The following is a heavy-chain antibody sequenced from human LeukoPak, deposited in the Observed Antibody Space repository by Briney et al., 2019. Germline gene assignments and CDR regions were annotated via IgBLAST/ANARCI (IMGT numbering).Heavy chain of an antibody. J-gene: IGHJ4*02. CDR3: AKEGCSGGSCYPYFDY. V-gene: IGHV3-23*01. CDR1: GFTFSSYA. D-gene: IGHD2-15*01. Sequence: GGSLRLSCAASGFTFSSYAMSWVRQAPGKGLEWVSAISGSGGSTYYADSVKGRFTISRDNSKNTLYLQMNSLRAEDTAVYYCAKEGCSGGSCYPYFDYWGQGTLVTVSS. CDR2: ISGSGGST.